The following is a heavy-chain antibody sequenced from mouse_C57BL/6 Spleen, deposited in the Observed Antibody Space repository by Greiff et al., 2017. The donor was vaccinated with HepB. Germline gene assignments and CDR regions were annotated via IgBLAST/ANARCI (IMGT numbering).Heavy chain of an antibody. CDR3: ASGLLYPWFAY. Sequence: QVQLKQSGAELVRPGASVKLSCKASGYTFTDYYINWVKQRPGQGLEWIARIYPGSGNTYYNEKFKGKATLTAEKSSSTAYMQLSSLTSEDSAVYFCASGLLYPWFAYWGQGTLVTVSA. J-gene: IGHJ3*01. V-gene: IGHV1-76*01. D-gene: IGHD2-12*01. CDR2: IYPGSGNT. CDR1: GYTFTDYY.